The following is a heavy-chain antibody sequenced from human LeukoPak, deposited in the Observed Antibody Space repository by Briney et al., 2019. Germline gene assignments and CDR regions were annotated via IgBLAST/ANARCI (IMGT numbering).Heavy chain of an antibody. Sequence: GGSLTLSCAVSGFTFDDYGMSWVRQAPGKGLEWVSSISRSSSSIYHADPVKSRFTISRDNSKNTLYLQMNSLRAEDTAVYYCAKQPTAIANNWFDPWGQGTLVTVSS. CDR1: GFTFDDYG. D-gene: IGHD2-21*01. V-gene: IGHV3-23*01. CDR3: AKQPTAIANNWFDP. J-gene: IGHJ5*02. CDR2: ISRSSSSI.